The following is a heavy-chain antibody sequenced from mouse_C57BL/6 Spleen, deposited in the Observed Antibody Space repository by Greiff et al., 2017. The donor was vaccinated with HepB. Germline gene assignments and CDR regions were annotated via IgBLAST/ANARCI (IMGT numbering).Heavy chain of an antibody. CDR3: VRHGGRGGYFDY. Sequence: EVQGVESGGGLVQPKGSLKLSCAASGFSFNTYAMNWVRQAPGKGLEWVARIRSKSNNYATYYADSVKDRFTISRDDSESMLYLQMNNLKTEDTAMYYCVRHGGRGGYFDYWGQGTTLTVSS. CDR1: GFSFNTYA. V-gene: IGHV10-1*01. D-gene: IGHD3-3*01. J-gene: IGHJ2*01. CDR2: IRSKSNNYAT.